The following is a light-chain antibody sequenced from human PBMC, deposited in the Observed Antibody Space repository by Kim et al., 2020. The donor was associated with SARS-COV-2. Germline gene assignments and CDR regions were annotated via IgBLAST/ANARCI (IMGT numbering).Light chain of an antibody. V-gene: IGLV3-25*03. J-gene: IGLJ1*01. CDR1: GLANRY. CDR2: KDT. CDR3: QSTDSSGAYV. Sequence: SYELTQPPSVSVAPGQTAEIPCSGDGLANRYGYWYQQRPGQAPVLIMNKDTERPSGIPERFSGSSSGTTVTLTISGVQAEDEADYYCQSTDSSGAYVFGTGTKVTVL.